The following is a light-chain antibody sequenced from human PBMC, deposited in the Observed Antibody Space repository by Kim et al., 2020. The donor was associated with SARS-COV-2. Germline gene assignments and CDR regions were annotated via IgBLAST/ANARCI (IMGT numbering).Light chain of an antibody. Sequence: EGLEKSDKITCGGNNIAGRTGNWYQQKPGKDHVLVIYRDRSRPSGIPERFSGSNSGNTATLTISRAQAGDEADYYCQVWDGGVVFGGGTQLTVL. CDR1: NIAGRT. V-gene: IGLV3-9*01. CDR2: RDR. CDR3: QVWDGGVV. J-gene: IGLJ2*01.